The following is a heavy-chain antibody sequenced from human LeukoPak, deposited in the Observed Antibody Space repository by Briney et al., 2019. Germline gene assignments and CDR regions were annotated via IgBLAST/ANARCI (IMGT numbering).Heavy chain of an antibody. V-gene: IGHV1-2*02. D-gene: IGHD1-26*01. CDR3: ARSDSGSYLPFDY. Sequence: ASVKVSCKASGYTFTGYYMHWVRQAPGQGLEWTGWINPNSGGTNYAQKFQGRVTMTRDTSISTAYMELSRLRSDDTAVYYCARSDSGSYLPFDYWGQGTLVTVSS. CDR1: GYTFTGYY. J-gene: IGHJ4*02. CDR2: INPNSGGT.